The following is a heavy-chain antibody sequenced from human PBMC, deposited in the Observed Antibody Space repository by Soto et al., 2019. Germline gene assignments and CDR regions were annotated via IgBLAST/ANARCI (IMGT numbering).Heavy chain of an antibody. CDR2: IWYDGSNK. V-gene: IGHV3-33*01. J-gene: IGHJ6*02. CDR1: GFTFSSYG. Sequence: QVQLVESGGGVVQPGRSLRLSCAASGFTFSSYGMHWVRQAPGKGLEWVAVIWYDGSNKYYADSVKGRFTISRDNSKNTLYLQMNSLRAEDTAVYYCARELDYYDSSGYLSYGMDVWGQGTTVTVSS. D-gene: IGHD3-22*01. CDR3: ARELDYYDSSGYLSYGMDV.